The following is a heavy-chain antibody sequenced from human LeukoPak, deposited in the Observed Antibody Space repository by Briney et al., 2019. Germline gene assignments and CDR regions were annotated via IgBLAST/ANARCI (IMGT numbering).Heavy chain of an antibody. V-gene: IGHV4-4*07. J-gene: IGHJ4*02. CDR1: GGSINSYY. CDR3: AREYGDFDH. Sequence: PSETLSLTCTVSGGSINSYYWSWIRQPAGKGLEWIERISNSGSTNYNPSLKSRVTMSVDTSKNQFSLKLNSVTAADTAMYYCAREYGDFDHWGQGTLVTVSS. CDR2: ISNSGST. D-gene: IGHD4-17*01.